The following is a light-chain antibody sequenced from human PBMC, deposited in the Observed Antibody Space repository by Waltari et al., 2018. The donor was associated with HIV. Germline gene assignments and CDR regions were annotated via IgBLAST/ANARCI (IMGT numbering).Light chain of an antibody. CDR3: QQYGGSPYT. Sequence: PGERVTLSCRASQSVSSSYLTWYQQKPGQAPRLLIYGASTRATSIPARFSGSGSGTDFTLTISRLEPEDFAVYYCQQYGGSPYTFGQGTKLEIK. CDR2: GAS. CDR1: QSVSSSY. V-gene: IGKV3-20*01. J-gene: IGKJ2*01.